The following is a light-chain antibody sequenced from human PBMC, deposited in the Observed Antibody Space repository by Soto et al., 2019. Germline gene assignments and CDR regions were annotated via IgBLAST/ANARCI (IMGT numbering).Light chain of an antibody. Sequence: QSALTQPASVSGSPGQSITISCTGSSSDVGGYNYVSWYQQHPGKAPKLMIYEVSNRPSGASNRFSGSKSGNTASLTISGLQAEDEADYYCSSYTSSITLLFGGGTKLTVL. CDR3: SSYTSSITLL. J-gene: IGLJ2*01. CDR2: EVS. CDR1: SSDVGGYNY. V-gene: IGLV2-14*01.